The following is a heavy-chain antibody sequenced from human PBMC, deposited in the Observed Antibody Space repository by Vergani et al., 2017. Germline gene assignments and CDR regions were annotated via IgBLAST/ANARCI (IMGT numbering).Heavy chain of an antibody. J-gene: IGHJ4*02. CDR1: GVSISSYY. D-gene: IGHD3-10*01. CDR2: IYYSGST. V-gene: IGHV4-59*01. CDR3: ARSRIYYGAGSPDY. Sequence: QVQLQESGPGLVKPSETLSLTCTVSGVSISSYYWSWIRQPPGKGLEWIGYIYYSGSTNYNPSLKSRVTISVDTSKNQFSLKLSSVTAADTAVYYCARSRIYYGAGSPDYWGQGTLVTVSS.